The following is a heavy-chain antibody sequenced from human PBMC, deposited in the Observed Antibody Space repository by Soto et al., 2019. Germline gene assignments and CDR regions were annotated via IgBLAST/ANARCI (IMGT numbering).Heavy chain of an antibody. V-gene: IGHV1-2*04. CDR1: GYTFTGYY. Sequence: ASVKVSCKASGYTFTGYYMHWVRQAPGQGLEWMGWINPNSGGTNYAQKFQGWVTMTRDTSISTAYMELSRLRSDDTAVYYCARSSSGHCSGGSCYSSSPFDYWGQGTLVTVSS. J-gene: IGHJ4*02. CDR2: INPNSGGT. CDR3: ARSSSGHCSGGSCYSSSPFDY. D-gene: IGHD2-15*01.